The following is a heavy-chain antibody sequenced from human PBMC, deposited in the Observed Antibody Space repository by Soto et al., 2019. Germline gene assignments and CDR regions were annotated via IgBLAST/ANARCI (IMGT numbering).Heavy chain of an antibody. CDR2: IFYTGTT. D-gene: IGHD2-2*01. V-gene: IGHV4-39*02. CDR1: GGSISYNGYY. Sequence: PSETLSLTCSVSGGSISYNGYYWAWIRQPPGKGLEWVGGIFYTGTTYYSPSLKDRVTISVDTSKNSFSLNLTSVTAADTAVYFCARLVVVAPVANAWGQGTLVTVSS. J-gene: IGHJ5*02. CDR3: ARLVVVAPVANA.